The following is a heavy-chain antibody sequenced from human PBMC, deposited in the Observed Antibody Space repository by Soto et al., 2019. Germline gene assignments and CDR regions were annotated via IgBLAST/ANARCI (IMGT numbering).Heavy chain of an antibody. CDR1: GGSISSSIYY. V-gene: IGHV4-39*01. CDR2: IYYSGST. D-gene: IGHD3-3*01. J-gene: IGHJ4*02. Sequence: LSLTCTVYGGSISSSIYYWCWIRQPPGKGLEWIGSIYYSGSTYYNPSLNSRVTISVDTSKNQFSLKLSSVTAADTAVYYCARLYDFSSGYPDXWGQGTLVTVSX. CDR3: ARLYDFSSGYPDX.